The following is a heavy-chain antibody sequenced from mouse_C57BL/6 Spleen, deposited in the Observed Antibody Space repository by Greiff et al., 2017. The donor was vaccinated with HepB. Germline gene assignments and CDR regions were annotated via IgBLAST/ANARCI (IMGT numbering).Heavy chain of an antibody. CDR3: AREGTTAQWYYAMDY. V-gene: IGHV1-18*01. J-gene: IGHJ4*01. D-gene: IGHD1-2*01. CDR1: GYTFTDYN. CDR2: INPNNGGT. Sequence: EVQLQQSGPELVKPGASVKIPCKASGYTFTDYNMDWVKQSHGKSLEWIGDINPNNGGTIYNHKFKGKATWTVDKSSSTADMELRSLTSEDTAVYYCAREGTTAQWYYAMDYWGQGTSVTVSS.